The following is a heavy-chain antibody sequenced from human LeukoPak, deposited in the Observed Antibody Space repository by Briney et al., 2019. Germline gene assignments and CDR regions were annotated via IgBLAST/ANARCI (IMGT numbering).Heavy chain of an antibody. V-gene: IGHV4-34*01. CDR1: GFAFSSYA. J-gene: IGHJ3*02. CDR3: ARSDPPWGDYGGNSGQAFDI. Sequence: PGGSLRLSCAASGFAFSSYAMSWVRQAPGKGLEWIGEINHSESTNYDPSLKSRVTISLDTSKNQFSLKLSSVTAADTAVYYCARSDPPWGDYGGNSGQAFDIWGQGTMVTVSS. CDR2: INHSEST. D-gene: IGHD4-23*01.